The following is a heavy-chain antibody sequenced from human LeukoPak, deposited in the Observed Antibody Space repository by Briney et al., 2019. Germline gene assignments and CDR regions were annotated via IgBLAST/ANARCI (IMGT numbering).Heavy chain of an antibody. D-gene: IGHD1-14*01. J-gene: IGHJ5*02. Sequence: GGSLRLSCAASGFTFSSYSMNWVRQAPGKGLEWVSSISSSSSYIYYADSVKGRFTISRDNSKNTLYLQMNSLRAEDTAVYYCAKKYNTGLDPWGQGTLVTVSS. CDR1: GFTFSSYS. CDR2: ISSSSSYI. V-gene: IGHV3-21*04. CDR3: AKKYNTGLDP.